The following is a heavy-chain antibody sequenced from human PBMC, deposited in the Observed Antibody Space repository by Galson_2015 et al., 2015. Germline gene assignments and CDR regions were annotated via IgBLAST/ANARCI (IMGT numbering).Heavy chain of an antibody. V-gene: IGHV3-33*01. Sequence: SLRLSCAASGFTFSSYGLQWVRPAPGKGVEWGAIIWYDGSYKYYADSVKGRFTISRDNSKNTLYLQMNSLRAEDTALYYCARGRDSGYGSALDYWGQGALVTVSS. CDR2: IWYDGSYK. D-gene: IGHD5-12*01. CDR1: GFTFSSYG. J-gene: IGHJ4*02. CDR3: ARGRDSGYGSALDY.